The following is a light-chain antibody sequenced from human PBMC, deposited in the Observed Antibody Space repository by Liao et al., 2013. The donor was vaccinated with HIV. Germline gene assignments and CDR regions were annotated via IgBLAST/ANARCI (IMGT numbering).Light chain of an antibody. Sequence: SYVLTQPPSVSVAPGKTARITCGGHNIESKSVHWYQQKPGQAPVLLLDRDSDLPSGTLERLTDSKSGNTATLTITRVEAGDEADYYCQMWDYTTDHWVFGGGTKLTVL. CDR1: NIESKS. J-gene: IGLJ3*02. CDR3: QMWDYTTDHWV. CDR2: RDS. V-gene: IGLV3-21*04.